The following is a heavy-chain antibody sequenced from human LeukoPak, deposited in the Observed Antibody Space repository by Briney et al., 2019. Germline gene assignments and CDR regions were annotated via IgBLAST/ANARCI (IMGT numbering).Heavy chain of an antibody. D-gene: IGHD3/OR15-3a*01. CDR2: IKQDGGER. V-gene: IGHV3-7*01. CDR1: GFTFDNYW. CDR3: VRDGRPLDY. J-gene: IGHJ4*02. Sequence: GGSLRLSCTASGFTFDNYWMTLVRQPPGKGLEWVANIKQDGGERYYVDSVRGRFTISRDNSKNSLYLQMNSLRAEDTAVYYCVRDGRPLDYWGQGTLVIVS.